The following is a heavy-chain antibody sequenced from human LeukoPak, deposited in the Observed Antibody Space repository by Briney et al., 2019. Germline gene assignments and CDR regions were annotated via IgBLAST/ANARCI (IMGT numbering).Heavy chain of an antibody. Sequence: SETLSLTCAVYGGSFSGYYWSWIRQPPGKGLEWIGEINHSGSTNYNPSLKSRVTISVDTSKNQFSLKLSSVTAADTAVYYCARDHGITIFGVVTPLAFDIWGQGTMVTASS. J-gene: IGHJ3*02. D-gene: IGHD3-3*01. CDR3: ARDHGITIFGVVTPLAFDI. V-gene: IGHV4-34*01. CDR1: GGSFSGYY. CDR2: INHSGST.